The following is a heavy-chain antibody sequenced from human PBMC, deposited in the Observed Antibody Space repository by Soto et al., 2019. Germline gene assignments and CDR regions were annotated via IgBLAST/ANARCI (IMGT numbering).Heavy chain of an antibody. J-gene: IGHJ4*02. D-gene: IGHD3-3*01. CDR3: AKDLSDWLPKNSKGYYVDD. V-gene: IGHV3-23*01. CDR2: ISGSGGST. CDR1: GFTFSSYA. Sequence: EVQLLESGGGVVQPGGSLKLSCAASGFTFSSYAMSWVRQAPGKGLEWVSAISGSGGSTYSADSVKCRFTISRDNTKNTLYLQRNSLRAADTAVYYCAKDLSDWLPKNSKGYYVDDWGQVTLVTVTS.